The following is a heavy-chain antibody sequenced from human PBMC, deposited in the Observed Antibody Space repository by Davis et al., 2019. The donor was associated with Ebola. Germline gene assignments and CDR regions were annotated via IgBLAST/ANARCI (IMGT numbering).Heavy chain of an antibody. V-gene: IGHV4-59*01. CDR1: GGSISTYY. J-gene: IGHJ4*02. D-gene: IGHD6-19*01. Sequence: PSETLTLTCTVSGGSISTYYWHWIRQPPGKGLEWIGYMFYSGSAIYSPSLKSRVTISVDTSKNQFSLKLSSVTAADTAVYYCARANSGWDPGDYWGQGTLVTVSS. CDR2: MFYSGSA. CDR3: ARANSGWDPGDY.